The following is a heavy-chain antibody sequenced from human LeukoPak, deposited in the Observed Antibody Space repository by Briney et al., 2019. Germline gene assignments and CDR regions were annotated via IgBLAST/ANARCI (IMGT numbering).Heavy chain of an antibody. V-gene: IGHV3-30*04. CDR3: ARDSGYYDSSGYCDY. D-gene: IGHD3-22*01. CDR2: LSYDGSNK. Sequence: GGSLRLSCAASGFTFSSYAMHWVRQAPGKGLDWVALLSYDGSNKSYADSVKGRFTISRDNSKNTLYLQMNSLRAEDTAVYYCARDSGYYDSSGYCDYWGQGTLVTVSS. CDR1: GFTFSSYA. J-gene: IGHJ4*02.